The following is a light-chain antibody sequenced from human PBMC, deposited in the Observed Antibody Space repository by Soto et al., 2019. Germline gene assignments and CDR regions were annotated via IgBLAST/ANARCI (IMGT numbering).Light chain of an antibody. V-gene: IGLV4-69*01. CDR2: VNSDGSH. J-gene: IGLJ1*01. Sequence: QPVLTQSPSASASLRASVKLTCTLSSGHSNYAIAWHQQQPEKGPRYLMKVNSDGSHRKGDGIPDRFSGSSSGAQRYLTISSLQSEDEADYYCQTWGTGIRVFGTGTKVTVL. CDR3: QTWGTGIRV. CDR1: SGHSNYA.